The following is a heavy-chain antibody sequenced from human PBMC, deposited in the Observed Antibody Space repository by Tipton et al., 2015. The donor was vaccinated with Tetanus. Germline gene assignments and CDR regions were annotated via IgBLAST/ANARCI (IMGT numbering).Heavy chain of an antibody. CDR2: INPNSGGT. D-gene: IGHD2-21*02. Sequence: QLVQSGVEMKKPGASVKVSCTASGYTFTGNYIHWVRQVPGQRLEWMAWINPNSGGTDFARKFQGRVTVTRDTSISTAYMELSGLRSDDTAVYFCARATANSAFDFWGQGTRVIVSS. CDR1: GYTFTGNY. J-gene: IGHJ4*02. CDR3: ARATANSAFDF. V-gene: IGHV1-2*02.